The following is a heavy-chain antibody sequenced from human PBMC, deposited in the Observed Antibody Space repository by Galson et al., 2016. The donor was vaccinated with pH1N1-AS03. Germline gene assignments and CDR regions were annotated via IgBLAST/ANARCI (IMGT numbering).Heavy chain of an antibody. D-gene: IGHD1-26*01. CDR1: GGSFNNYY. V-gene: IGHV4-34*09. Sequence: LSLTCAVYGGSFNNYYWNWVRQSPGKGLEWVGEINHSGSTDYNPSLKSRVTISVDPSKNQISLNLNSVTAADTAVYYCARQDSGAYYLDSWGPGTLVTVSS. CDR2: INHSGST. J-gene: IGHJ4*02. CDR3: ARQDSGAYYLDS.